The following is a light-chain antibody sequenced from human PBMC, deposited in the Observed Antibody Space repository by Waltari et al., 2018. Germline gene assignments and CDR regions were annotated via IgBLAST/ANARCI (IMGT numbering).Light chain of an antibody. J-gene: IGLJ2*01. Sequence: SALTHPRSVSGSPGQSVTISCTGTSSDVAGYNYVSWYQQHTGKAPKLMIYDVSKRPSGVPDRFSGSKSGNTASRTISGLQAEDEADYYCCSYAGSYTFVVFGGGTKLTVL. CDR3: CSYAGSYTFVV. CDR1: SSDVAGYNY. V-gene: IGLV2-11*01. CDR2: DVS.